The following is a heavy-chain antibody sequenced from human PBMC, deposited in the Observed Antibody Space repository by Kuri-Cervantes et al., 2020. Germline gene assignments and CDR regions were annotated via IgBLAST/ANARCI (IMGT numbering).Heavy chain of an antibody. V-gene: IGHV3-7*01. CDR2: IKQDGSEK. CDR1: GFTVSSYW. Sequence: GESLKISCAASGFTVSSYWMSWVRQAPGKGLEWVANIKQDGSEKYYVDSVKGRFTISRDNAKNSLYLQMNSLRAEDTAVYYCARKGGDSSSWYNYYYYGMDVWGQGTTVTVSS. J-gene: IGHJ6*02. D-gene: IGHD6-13*01. CDR3: ARKGGDSSSWYNYYYYGMDV.